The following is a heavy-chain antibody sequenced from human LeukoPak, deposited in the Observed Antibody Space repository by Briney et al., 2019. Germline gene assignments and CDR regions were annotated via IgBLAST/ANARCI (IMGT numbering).Heavy chain of an antibody. D-gene: IGHD1-26*01. V-gene: IGHV1-18*01. Sequence: ASVKVSCKASGYTFTSYGISWVRQAPGQGLEWMGWLSAYNGNTNYAQKLQGRVTMTTDTSTSTAYMELRSLRSDDTAVYYCARVWYSGSYRGMTVYYYSYMDVCGKGTTVTISS. J-gene: IGHJ6*03. CDR2: LSAYNGNT. CDR3: ARVWYSGSYRGMTVYYYSYMDV. CDR1: GYTFTSYG.